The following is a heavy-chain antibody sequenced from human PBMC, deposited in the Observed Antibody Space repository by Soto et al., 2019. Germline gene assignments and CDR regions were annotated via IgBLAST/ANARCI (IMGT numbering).Heavy chain of an antibody. CDR2: IGISGDT. Sequence: RGSLRLSCEASGFTFSKFDMHWVRQPTGKGLEWVSTIGISGDTYYAVSVKGRFTISRDNAKNSLSLQMNSLRAGDTALYFCARGQEVGAHFFDSWGQGTQVTVSS. J-gene: IGHJ4*02. CDR1: GFTFSKFD. CDR3: ARGQEVGAHFFDS. V-gene: IGHV3-13*04. D-gene: IGHD2-15*01.